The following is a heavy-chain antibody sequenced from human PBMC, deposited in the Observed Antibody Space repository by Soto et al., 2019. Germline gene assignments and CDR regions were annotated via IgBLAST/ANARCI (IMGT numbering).Heavy chain of an antibody. V-gene: IGHV4-59*01. D-gene: IGHD3-16*02. J-gene: IGHJ6*03. CDR1: GGSISSYY. Sequence: SETLSLTCTVSGGSISSYYWSWIRQPPGKGLEWIGYIYYSGSTNYNPSLKSRVTISVDTSKNQFSLKLSSVTAADTAVYYCARSLRQYYYYYMDVWGKGTTVTVSS. CDR3: ARSLRQYYYYYMDV. CDR2: IYYSGST.